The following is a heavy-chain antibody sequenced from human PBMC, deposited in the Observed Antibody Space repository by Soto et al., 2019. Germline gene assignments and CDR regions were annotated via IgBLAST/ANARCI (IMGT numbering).Heavy chain of an antibody. D-gene: IGHD2-2*01. CDR3: AKGTSFGY. J-gene: IGHJ4*02. V-gene: IGHV3-23*01. Sequence: EVQLLESGGGLVLPGGSLRLSCAASGITFSNYAMSWVRQAPGKGLEWVSSIRDSDDSTYYADSVKGRFSISRDNSKNTLYLQMNSLRAEDTAVYYCAKGTSFGYWGQGTLVTVSS. CDR2: IRDSDDST. CDR1: GITFSNYA.